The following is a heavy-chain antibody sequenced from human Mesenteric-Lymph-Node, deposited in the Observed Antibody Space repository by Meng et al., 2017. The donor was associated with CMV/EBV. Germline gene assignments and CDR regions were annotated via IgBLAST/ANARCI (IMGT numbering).Heavy chain of an antibody. J-gene: IGHJ4*02. CDR1: GFSFSSYW. V-gene: IGHV3-7*01. D-gene: IGHD3-22*01. CDR2: IKPDASEK. Sequence: GGSLRLSCAASGFSFSSYWMSWVRQAPGKGLEWVADIKPDASEKYYVDSVKGRFTISRDNAKNSLYLHMSSLRAEDTAVYYCARQYYDSSGYGFFDYWGQGTLVTVSS. CDR3: ARQYYDSSGYGFFDY.